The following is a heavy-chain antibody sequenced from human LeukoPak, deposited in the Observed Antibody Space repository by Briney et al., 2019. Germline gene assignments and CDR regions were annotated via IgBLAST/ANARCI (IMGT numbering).Heavy chain of an antibody. V-gene: IGHV4-61*02. CDR2: IYTSGST. J-gene: IGHJ4*02. D-gene: IGHD5-18*01. Sequence: PSETLSLTCTVSGGSLSSGTYYWSWIRQPAGKGLEWIGRIYTSGSTNYNPSLKSRLTISVDTSKNQFSLKLSSVTAADTAVYYCARGYSYGSSLDYWGQGTLVTVSS. CDR3: ARGYSYGSSLDY. CDR1: GGSLSSGTYY.